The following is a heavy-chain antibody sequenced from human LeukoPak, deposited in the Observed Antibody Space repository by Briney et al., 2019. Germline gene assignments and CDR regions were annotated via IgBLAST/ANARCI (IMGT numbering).Heavy chain of an antibody. CDR3: ARVDCSGGSCYFYY. CDR2: IYTSGST. J-gene: IGHJ4*02. D-gene: IGHD2-15*01. V-gene: IGHV4-61*02. CDR1: GGSISSGSYY. Sequence: SQTLSLTCTVSGGSISSGSYYWSWIRQPAGKGLEWIGRIYTSGSTNYNPSLKSRVTISVDTSKNQFSLKLSSVTAADTAVYYCARVDCSGGSCYFYYWGQGTLVTVSS.